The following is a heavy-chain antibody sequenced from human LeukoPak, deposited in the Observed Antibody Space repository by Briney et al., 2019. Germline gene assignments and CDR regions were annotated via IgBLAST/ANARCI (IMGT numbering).Heavy chain of an antibody. CDR3: ATPPFRGGRVY. J-gene: IGHJ4*02. CDR2: IIPILGIA. D-gene: IGHD3-10*01. CDR1: GGTFSSYA. Sequence: SVKVSCKASGGTFSSYAISWVRQAPGQGLEWMGRIIPILGIANYAQKFQGRVTMTEDTSTDTAYMELSSLRSEDTAVYYCATPPFRGGRVYWGQGTLVTVSS. V-gene: IGHV1-69*04.